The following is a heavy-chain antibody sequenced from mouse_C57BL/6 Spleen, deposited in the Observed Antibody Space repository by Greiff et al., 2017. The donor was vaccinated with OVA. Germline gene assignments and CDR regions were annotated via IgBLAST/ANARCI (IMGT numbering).Heavy chain of an antibody. V-gene: IGHV1-50*01. CDR1: GYTFTSYW. D-gene: IGHD2-3*01. J-gene: IGHJ2*01. CDR2: IDPSDSYT. Sequence: QVQLQQPGAELVKPGASVKLSCKASGYTFTSYWMQWVKQRPGQGLEWIGKIDPSDSYTNYNQKFKGKATLTVDTSSSTAYMQLSSLTSEDSAVYYCARWRGYSYYFDYWGQGTTLTVSS. CDR3: ARWRGYSYYFDY.